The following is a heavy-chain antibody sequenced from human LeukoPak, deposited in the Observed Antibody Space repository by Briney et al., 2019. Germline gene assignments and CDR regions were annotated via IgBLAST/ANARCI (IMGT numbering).Heavy chain of an antibody. CDR3: VRIPEYCSSTGFSPPDF. CDR1: GYTFIGYH. J-gene: IGHJ4*02. CDR2: INPKTGDR. D-gene: IGHD2-15*01. Sequence: GASVKVSCKPSGYTFIGYHLHWVRQAPGQGLEWMGWINPKTGDRKYAQRFLDRLAVTRDTSISTAYMELSRLRSDDTAVYYCVRIPEYCSSTGFSPPDFGGQGPVVTVSS. V-gene: IGHV1-2*02.